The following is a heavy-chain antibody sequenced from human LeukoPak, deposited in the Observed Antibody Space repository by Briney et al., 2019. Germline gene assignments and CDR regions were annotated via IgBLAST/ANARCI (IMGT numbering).Heavy chain of an antibody. J-gene: IGHJ6*03. CDR3: ARDGSHDYGDPWSYMDV. Sequence: GGSLRLSCAASGFTFSSYGMSWVRQAPGKGLEWVSAISGSGGTTYYADSVKGRFTISRDNAKNTLYLQMNSLRAEDTAVYYCARDGSHDYGDPWSYMDVWGKGTTVTVSS. D-gene: IGHD4-17*01. V-gene: IGHV3-23*01. CDR1: GFTFSSYG. CDR2: ISGSGGTT.